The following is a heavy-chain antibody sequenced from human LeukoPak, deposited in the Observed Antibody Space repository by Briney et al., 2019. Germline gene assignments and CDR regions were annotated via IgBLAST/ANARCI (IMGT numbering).Heavy chain of an antibody. CDR1: GFTFTGYY. Sequence: GASVKVSCKASGFTFTGYYMHWVRQAPGQGLEWMGWINPNSGGTNYAQKFQGRVTMTRDTSISSAYMELSRLRSDDTAVYYCARAGGWELGDYYYYYYMDVWGKGTTVTVSS. J-gene: IGHJ6*03. CDR2: INPNSGGT. D-gene: IGHD1-26*01. CDR3: ARAGGWELGDYYYYYYMDV. V-gene: IGHV1-2*02.